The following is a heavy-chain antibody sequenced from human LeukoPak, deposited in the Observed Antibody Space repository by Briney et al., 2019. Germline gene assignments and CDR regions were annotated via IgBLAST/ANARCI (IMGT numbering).Heavy chain of an antibody. CDR1: GGTFSSYA. D-gene: IGHD2-21*02. J-gene: IGHJ4*02. Sequence: ASVKVSCKASGGTFSSYAISWVRQAPGQGLEWMGGFDPEDGETIYAQKFQGRVTMTEDTSTDTAYMELSSLRSEDTAVYYCATIPAVVVTANFDYWGQGTLVTVSS. V-gene: IGHV1-24*01. CDR2: FDPEDGET. CDR3: ATIPAVVVTANFDY.